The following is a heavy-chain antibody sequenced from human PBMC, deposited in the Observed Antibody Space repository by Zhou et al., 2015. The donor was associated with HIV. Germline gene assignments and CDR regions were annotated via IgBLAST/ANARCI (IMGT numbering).Heavy chain of an antibody. J-gene: IGHJ4*02. Sequence: HVQVVQSGAEVKTPGASVTVSCKASGYTLTSYHMHWVRQAPGQGLEWMGVINPNGVNIGNAQKFHGRVTMTRDTSTSTFFLYLSSLRSEDTAVYYCATEPTQTGGLDYWGQGTQVTVSS. CDR1: GYTLTSYH. CDR3: ATEPTQTGGLDY. CDR2: INPNGVNI. V-gene: IGHV1-46*01.